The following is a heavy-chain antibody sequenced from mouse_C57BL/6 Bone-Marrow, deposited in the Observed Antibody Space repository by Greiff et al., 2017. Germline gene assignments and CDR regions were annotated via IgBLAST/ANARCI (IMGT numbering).Heavy chain of an antibody. Sequence: VQLQQSGAELARPGASVKLSCKASGYTFTSYGISWVKQRTGQGLEWIGEIYPRSGNTYYNEKFKGKATLTADKSSSTAYMELRSLTSEDSAVYFCAASGYYARDYGGQGTSVTVSS. CDR1: GYTFTSYG. V-gene: IGHV1-81*01. D-gene: IGHD3-2*02. CDR3: AASGYYARDY. CDR2: IYPRSGNT. J-gene: IGHJ4*01.